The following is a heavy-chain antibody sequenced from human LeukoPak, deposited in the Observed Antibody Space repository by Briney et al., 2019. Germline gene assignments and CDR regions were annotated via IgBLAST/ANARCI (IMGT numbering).Heavy chain of an antibody. CDR3: ARVGASPNFAFDC. D-gene: IGHD1-26*01. CDR2: INPNSGGT. J-gene: IGHJ4*02. Sequence: ASVKVSCKACGYTFTRYDTHWVRQAPGQRLEWMGWINPNSGGTKYAQKFQGRVTMTRDTSISTAYMELSRLRSDDTAVYYCARVGASPNFAFDCWGKGTLVTVSS. CDR1: GYTFTRYD. V-gene: IGHV1-2*02.